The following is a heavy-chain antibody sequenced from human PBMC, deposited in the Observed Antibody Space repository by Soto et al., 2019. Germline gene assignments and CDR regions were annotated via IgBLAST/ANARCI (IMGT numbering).Heavy chain of an antibody. D-gene: IGHD5-18*01. J-gene: IGHJ6*02. CDR3: TRGPYSYVYYYYGMDV. Sequence: GGSLRLSCAASEFTFDKYYMTWVRQAPGKGPEWVANIKPDGSEQYYVDSVKGRFTISRDNANNSLYLQKNSLRAEDTAVYYCTRGPYSYVYYYYGMDVWGQGTTVTVSS. CDR2: IKPDGSEQ. V-gene: IGHV3-7*03. CDR1: EFTFDKYY.